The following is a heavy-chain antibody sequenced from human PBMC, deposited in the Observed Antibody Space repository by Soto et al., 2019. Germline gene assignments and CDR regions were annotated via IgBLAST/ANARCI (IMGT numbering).Heavy chain of an antibody. J-gene: IGHJ4*02. CDR1: GFTFSSYG. V-gene: IGHV3-30*18. Sequence: GGSLRLSCAASGFTFSSYGMHGVRQAPGKGLEWVAVISYDGSNKYYADSVKGRFTISRDNSKNTLYLQMNSLRAEDTAVYYCAKDSIVVVTAPTFDYWGQGTLVTVSS. CDR3: AKDSIVVVTAPTFDY. CDR2: ISYDGSNK. D-gene: IGHD2-21*02.